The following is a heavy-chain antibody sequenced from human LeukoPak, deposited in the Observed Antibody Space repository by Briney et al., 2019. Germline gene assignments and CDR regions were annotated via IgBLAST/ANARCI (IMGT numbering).Heavy chain of an antibody. D-gene: IGHD3-3*01. J-gene: IGHJ6*03. V-gene: IGHV3-23*01. CDR2: ISGSGGGT. CDR1: GFTFTTYA. CDR3: VRGSLASGVVVYYYYYLDV. Sequence: PGGSLRLSCAASGFTFTTYAMSWVRQAPGKGLEWVSTISGSGGGTYYADSVKGRFTISRDNAKNSLYLQMNSLRAEDTAVYYCVRGSLASGVVVYYYYYLDVWGKGTTVTVSS.